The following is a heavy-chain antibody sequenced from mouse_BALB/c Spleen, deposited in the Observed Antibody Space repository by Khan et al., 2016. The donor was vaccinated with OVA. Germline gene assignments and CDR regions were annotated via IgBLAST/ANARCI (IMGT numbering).Heavy chain of an antibody. J-gene: IGHJ1*01. Sequence: QVQLKESGTELVKPGASVKLSCKTSGYTFTRYYMYWVKQRPGQGLAWIGEINPSNGGTNFNEKFKSKATLTVDKLSSTAYMQLSSLTSEDSAVYYCTRRDYYGSSHRYFDVWGAGTTVTVSS. CDR1: GYTFTRYY. CDR3: TRRDYYGSSHRYFDV. V-gene: IGHV1-53*01. D-gene: IGHD1-1*01. CDR2: INPSNGGT.